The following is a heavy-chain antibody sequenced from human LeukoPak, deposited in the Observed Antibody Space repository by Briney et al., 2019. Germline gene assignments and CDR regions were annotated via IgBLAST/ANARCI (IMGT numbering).Heavy chain of an antibody. Sequence: GESLKISCKGSGYTFANYWIGWVRQMPGKGLEWMGIIYPGDSDTRYNPSFQGQVTISADKSVSTAYLQWSSLKASDTAMYYCARRDCSSTSCYSLDYWGQGTLVTVSS. CDR3: ARRDCSSTSCYSLDY. D-gene: IGHD2-2*01. V-gene: IGHV5-51*01. J-gene: IGHJ4*02. CDR1: GYTFANYW. CDR2: IYPGDSDT.